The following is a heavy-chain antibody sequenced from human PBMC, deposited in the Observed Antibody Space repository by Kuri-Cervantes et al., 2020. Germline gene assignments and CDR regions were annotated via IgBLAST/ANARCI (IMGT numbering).Heavy chain of an antibody. CDR1: GFTFSSYG. CDR2: ISYDGSNR. CDR3: AKGNMGTVGASAFDY. V-gene: IGHV3-30*18. Sequence: GESLKISCAASGFTFSSYGMHWVRQAPGKGLEWVAVISYDGSNRYYADSVKGRFTISRDNSKNTLYLQMNSLRAEDTAEYYCAKGNMGTVGASAFDYWGQGTLVTVSS. J-gene: IGHJ4*02. D-gene: IGHD1-26*01.